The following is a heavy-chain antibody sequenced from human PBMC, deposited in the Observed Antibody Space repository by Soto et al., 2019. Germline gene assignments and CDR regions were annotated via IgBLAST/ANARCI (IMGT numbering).Heavy chain of an antibody. CDR3: ATDSVNGIVVKNAFEI. Sequence: KPGGSLRLSCAASGFTFSNAWMNWVRQAPGKGLEWVGRIRSKSNGGPTEYAAPVKDRFTISRDDSKNTLYLQMDSLKAEDTAVYYCATDSVNGIVVKNAFEIWGQGTMVTVSS. J-gene: IGHJ3*02. CDR1: GFTFSNAW. V-gene: IGHV3-15*01. D-gene: IGHD6-19*01. CDR2: IRSKSNGGPT.